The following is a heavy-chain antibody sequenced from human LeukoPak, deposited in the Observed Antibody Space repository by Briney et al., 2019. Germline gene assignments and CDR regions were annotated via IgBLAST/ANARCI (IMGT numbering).Heavy chain of an antibody. V-gene: IGHV4-30-2*01. J-gene: IGHJ4*02. Sequence: TLSLTCAVSGGSISSGDYPWSWIRQPPGKGLEWTGYIFHTGHTSYNPSLKSRVTISVDMSKNQIALKLSCVTAADTAVYYCARGFYGSGSHFDYWGQGSLVTVYS. D-gene: IGHD3-10*01. CDR3: ARGFYGSGSHFDY. CDR1: GGSISSGDYP. CDR2: IFHTGHT.